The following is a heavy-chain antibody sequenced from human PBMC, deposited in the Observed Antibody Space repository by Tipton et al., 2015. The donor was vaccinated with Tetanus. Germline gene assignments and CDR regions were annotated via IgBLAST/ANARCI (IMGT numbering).Heavy chain of an antibody. V-gene: IGHV3-53*01. Sequence: GSLRLSCAASGFTVSSNYMSWVRQAPGKGLEWVSVIYSGGSTYYADSVKGRFTIPRDNSKNTLYLQMNSLRAEDTAAYYCARGYYYGSGSYYNPPFFDYWGQGTLVTVSS. CDR2: IYSGGST. CDR1: GFTVSSNY. CDR3: ARGYYYGSGSYYNPPFFDY. D-gene: IGHD3-10*01. J-gene: IGHJ4*02.